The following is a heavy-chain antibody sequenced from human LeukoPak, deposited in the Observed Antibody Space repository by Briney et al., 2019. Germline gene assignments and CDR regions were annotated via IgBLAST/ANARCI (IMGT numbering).Heavy chain of an antibody. Sequence: SETLSLTCTVSGASISSYYWSWIRQPAGKGLEWVGRMYTSGSTKYNPSLKSRVIISVDKSKNQFSLTLSSVTAADTAVYFCVRDTIRGPYSRFDPWGQGTLVTVSS. CDR3: VRDTIRGPYSRFDP. CDR1: GASISSYY. D-gene: IGHD6-13*01. CDR2: MYTSGST. V-gene: IGHV4-4*07. J-gene: IGHJ5*02.